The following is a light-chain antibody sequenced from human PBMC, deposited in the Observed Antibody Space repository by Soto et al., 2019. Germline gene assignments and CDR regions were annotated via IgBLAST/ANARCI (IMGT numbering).Light chain of an antibody. Sequence: EIVLTQSPATLSLSPGEIATLSCRASQSVNNYLTWYQQKPGQAPRLLIYDVSNRATGIPARFSGSGSGTDFTLTISSLEPEDFAVYYCHHRRNWPGTFGQGTKLEIK. J-gene: IGKJ2*01. CDR3: HHRRNWPGT. CDR1: QSVNNY. CDR2: DVS. V-gene: IGKV3-11*01.